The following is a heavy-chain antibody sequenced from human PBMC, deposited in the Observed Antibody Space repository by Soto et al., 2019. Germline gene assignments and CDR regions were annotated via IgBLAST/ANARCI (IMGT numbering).Heavy chain of an antibody. J-gene: IGHJ3*02. Sequence: GGSLRLSCAASGFTFSSYWMSWVRQAPGKGLEWVANIKQDGSEKYYVDSVKGRFTISRDNAKNSLYLQMNSLRAEDTAVYYCARDASPYGDSPCAFDIWGQGTMVTGSS. D-gene: IGHD4-17*01. CDR1: GFTFSSYW. V-gene: IGHV3-7*01. CDR3: ARDASPYGDSPCAFDI. CDR2: IKQDGSEK.